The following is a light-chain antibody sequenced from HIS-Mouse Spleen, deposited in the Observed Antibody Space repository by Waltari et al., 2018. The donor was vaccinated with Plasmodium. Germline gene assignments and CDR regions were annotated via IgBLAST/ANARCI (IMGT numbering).Light chain of an antibody. CDR1: VLAKKY. CDR2: KDS. J-gene: IGLJ3*02. Sequence: SYKLTQPSSVSVSPGQTARITCSGDVLAKKYARWFQQKPGQAPVLVLYKDSERPSVILEGFSGASSGTTVTLTISGAQVEDEADYYCYSAADNNRVFGGGTKLTVL. V-gene: IGLV3-27*01. CDR3: YSAADNNRV.